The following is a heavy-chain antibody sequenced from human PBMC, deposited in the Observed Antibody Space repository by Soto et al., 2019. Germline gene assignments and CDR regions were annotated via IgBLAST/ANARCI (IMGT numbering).Heavy chain of an antibody. J-gene: IGHJ6*02. CDR3: AKGAVAGTPTSYYYYGMDV. CDR2: IIPIFGKV. V-gene: IGHV1-69*12. Sequence: QVQLLQSGAEVKKPGSSVRVSCEASGGTFRTYAISWVRQAPGQGLEWMGEIIPIFGKVNYAQKFQGRVTIPADESTTTVYMDLTSLTSEDTAVYYCAKGAVAGTPTSYYYYGMDVWGQGTTVTVS. D-gene: IGHD6-19*01. CDR1: GGTFRTYA.